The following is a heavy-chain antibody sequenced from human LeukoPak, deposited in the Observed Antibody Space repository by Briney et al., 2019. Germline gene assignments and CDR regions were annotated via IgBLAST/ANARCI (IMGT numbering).Heavy chain of an antibody. J-gene: IGHJ3*02. CDR1: GGPFSGYY. CDR3: ARWVRYFDWLPYDAFDI. CDR2: INHSGST. V-gene: IGHV4-34*01. D-gene: IGHD3-9*01. Sequence: SETLSLTCAVYGGPFSGYYWSWIRQPPGKGLEWIGEINHSGSTNYNPSLKSRVTISVDTSKNQFSLKLSSVTAADTAVYYCARWVRYFDWLPYDAFDIWGQGTMVTVSS.